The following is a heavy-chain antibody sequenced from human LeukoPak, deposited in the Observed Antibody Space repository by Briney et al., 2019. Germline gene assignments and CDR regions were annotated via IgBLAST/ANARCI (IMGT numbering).Heavy chain of an antibody. CDR1: GDSVSRNSAT. CDR3: ARALLWFGGLEYNYYMDV. V-gene: IGHV6-1*01. CDR2: TYYRSKWYN. Sequence: SQTLSLTCAISGDSVSRNSATWNWIRQSPSRGLEWLGRTYYRSKWYNDYAVSVKSRITINPDTSKNQVSLQLNSVTPEDTAVYYCARALLWFGGLEYNYYMDVWGKGTTVTISS. J-gene: IGHJ6*03. D-gene: IGHD3-10*01.